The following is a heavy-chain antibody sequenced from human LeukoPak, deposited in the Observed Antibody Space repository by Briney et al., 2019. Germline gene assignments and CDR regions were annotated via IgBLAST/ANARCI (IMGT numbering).Heavy chain of an antibody. CDR3: ARENSGSYYDWYFDL. CDR2: IRQDGSEK. CDR1: GFTFGDYV. V-gene: IGHV3-7*01. Sequence: GGSLRLSCTGSGFTFGDYVMSWVRQAPGKGLEWVANIRQDGSEKYYVDSVKGRFTISRDNAKNSLYLQMNSLRAEDTAVYYCARENSGSYYDWYFDLWGRGTLVTVSS. D-gene: IGHD1-26*01. J-gene: IGHJ2*01.